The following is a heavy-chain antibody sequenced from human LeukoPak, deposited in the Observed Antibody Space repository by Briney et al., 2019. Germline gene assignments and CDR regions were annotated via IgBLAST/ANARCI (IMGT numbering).Heavy chain of an antibody. CDR3: ASAKVVPAADSGYYYYGMDV. CDR1: GGSISSYY. J-gene: IGHJ6*02. CDR2: IYYSGST. Sequence: SETLSLTCTVPGGSISSYYWSWIRQPPGKGLEWIGYIYYSGSTNYNPSLKSRVTISVDTSKNQFSLKLSSVTAADTAVYYCASAKVVPAADSGYYYYGMDVWGQGTTVTVSS. V-gene: IGHV4-59*08. D-gene: IGHD2-2*01.